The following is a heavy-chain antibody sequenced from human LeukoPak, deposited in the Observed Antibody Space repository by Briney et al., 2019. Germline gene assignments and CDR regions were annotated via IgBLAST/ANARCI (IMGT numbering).Heavy chain of an antibody. Sequence: SQTLPPTCTVSGGSISSGDYYWSWIRQPPGKGLEWIGYIYYSGSTYYNPSLKSRVTISVDTSKNQFSLKLSSVTAADTAVYYCARATVRGLFDPWGQGTLVTVSS. CDR3: ARATVRGLFDP. CDR1: GGSISSGDYY. V-gene: IGHV4-30-4*01. D-gene: IGHD4-17*01. J-gene: IGHJ5*02. CDR2: IYYSGST.